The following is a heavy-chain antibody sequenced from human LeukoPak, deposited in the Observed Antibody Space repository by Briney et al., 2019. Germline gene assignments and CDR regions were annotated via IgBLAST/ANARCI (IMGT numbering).Heavy chain of an antibody. D-gene: IGHD1-26*01. Sequence: SGTLSLTCTVSGGSISSYYWSWIRQPPGKGLEWIGYIYYSGSTNYNPSLKSRVTISVDTSKNQFSLKLSSVTAADTAVYYCARDSGWEFRYYYMDVWGKGTTVTVSS. J-gene: IGHJ6*03. V-gene: IGHV4-59*01. CDR1: GGSISSYY. CDR3: ARDSGWEFRYYYMDV. CDR2: IYYSGST.